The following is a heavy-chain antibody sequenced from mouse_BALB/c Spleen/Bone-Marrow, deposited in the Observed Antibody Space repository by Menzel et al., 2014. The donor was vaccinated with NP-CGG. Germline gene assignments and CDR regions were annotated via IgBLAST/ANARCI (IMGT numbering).Heavy chain of an antibody. CDR3: ARDRYDDYFDV. D-gene: IGHD2-14*01. J-gene: IGHJ1*01. V-gene: IGHV5-17*02. CDR1: GFTFSSFG. Sequence: EVKLVESGGGLVQPGGSRKLSCAASGFTFSSFGMHWVRQAPEKGLEWVAYISSGSSTIYYADTVKGRFTISRDNPKNTLFLQMTSLRSEDTAMYYCARDRYDDYFDVWGAGTTVTVSS. CDR2: ISSGSSTI.